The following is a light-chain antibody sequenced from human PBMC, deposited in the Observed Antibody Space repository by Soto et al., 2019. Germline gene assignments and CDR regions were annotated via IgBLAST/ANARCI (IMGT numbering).Light chain of an antibody. V-gene: IGKV1-5*02. J-gene: IGKJ1*01. CDR2: DAS. Sequence: DIQMSQSPSTLSASVGDSVTIXXRTSQSISSWLAWFQQKPGKAPKLXXYDASSLESGVPSRFSGSGSWTEFTLTISSLQPDDFATYYCQQYNSYSQGTFGQGTKVDIK. CDR3: QQYNSYSQGT. CDR1: QSISSW.